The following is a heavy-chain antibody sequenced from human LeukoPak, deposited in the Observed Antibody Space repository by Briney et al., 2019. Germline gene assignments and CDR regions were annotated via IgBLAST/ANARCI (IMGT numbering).Heavy chain of an antibody. V-gene: IGHV4-59*01. D-gene: IGHD3-10*01. CDR2: MYYSGST. CDR1: GGSISAYF. Sequence: SETLSLTCTVSGGSISAYFWNWIRQPPGKGLEWIGYMYYSGSTNYNPSLKSRVTMSVDTSKNHFSLRLSSVTAADTAIFYCARVGFGELSSPYFDYWGQGTLVTVSS. J-gene: IGHJ4*02. CDR3: ARVGFGELSSPYFDY.